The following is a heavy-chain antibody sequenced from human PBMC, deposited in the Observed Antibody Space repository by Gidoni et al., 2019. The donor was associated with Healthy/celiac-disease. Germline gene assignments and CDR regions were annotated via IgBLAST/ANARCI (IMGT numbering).Heavy chain of an antibody. J-gene: IGHJ1*01. Sequence: EVQLVESGGGLVQPGRSLRLSCAASGFTFVDYAMHWVRQAPGKGLEWVSGISWNSGSIGYADSVKGRFTISRDNAKNSLYLQMNSLRAEDTALYYCAKAGYCSGGSCYAFFQHWGQGTLVTVSS. D-gene: IGHD2-15*01. CDR1: GFTFVDYA. CDR2: ISWNSGSI. CDR3: AKAGYCSGGSCYAFFQH. V-gene: IGHV3-9*01.